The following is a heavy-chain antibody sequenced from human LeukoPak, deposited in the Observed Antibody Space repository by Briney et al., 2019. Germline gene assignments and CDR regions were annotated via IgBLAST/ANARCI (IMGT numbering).Heavy chain of an antibody. CDR3: AKGVVVAPDVTPFDY. D-gene: IGHD2-2*01. J-gene: IGHJ4*02. CDR1: GFTFSSYG. CDR2: ISGRGASK. V-gene: IGHV3-23*01. Sequence: GGTLRLSCAASGFTFSSYGMSWVRQAPGKGLEWVSGISGRGASKYYADSVKGRFTISRDNSKNTLYLQMNSLRAEDTAVYYCAKGVVVAPDVTPFDYWGQGTLVTVSS.